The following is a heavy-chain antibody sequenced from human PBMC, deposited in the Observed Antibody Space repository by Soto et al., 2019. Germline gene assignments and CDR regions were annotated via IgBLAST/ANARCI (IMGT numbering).Heavy chain of an antibody. J-gene: IGHJ4*02. CDR3: AKVPVYAISGGSLNYLDY. D-gene: IGHD2-8*01. CDR2: ISGSGGST. CDR1: GFTFSSYA. Sequence: RVSLRLSCSASGFTFSSYAMSWVRQAPGKGLEWVSAISGSGGSTYYADSVKGRFTISRDNSKNTLYLQMKSLRAEDTEVYYCAKVPVYAISGGSLNYLDYWGQGT. V-gene: IGHV3-23*01.